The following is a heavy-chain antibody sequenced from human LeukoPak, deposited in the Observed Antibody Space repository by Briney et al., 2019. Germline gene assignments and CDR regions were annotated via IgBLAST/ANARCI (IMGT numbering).Heavy chain of an antibody. D-gene: IGHD2-8*01. J-gene: IGHJ6*02. Sequence: PGGSLGLSCAASGFTFSDYYMSWIRQAPGKGLEWVSYISSSGRIIYYADSVKGRFTISRDNAKNSLFLQMNSLRAEDTAVYYCASVHYYGMEVWGQGTTVTVSS. CDR3: ASVHYYGMEV. V-gene: IGHV3-11*01. CDR2: ISSSGRII. CDR1: GFTFSDYY.